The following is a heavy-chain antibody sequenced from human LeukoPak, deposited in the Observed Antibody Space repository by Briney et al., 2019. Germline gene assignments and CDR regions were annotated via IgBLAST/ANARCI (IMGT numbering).Heavy chain of an antibody. J-gene: IGHJ2*01. Sequence: GASVKVSCKASGYSFNSQGMNWVRQAPGQGLEWMGWISAYNGNTNYAQKLQGRVTMTTDTSTSTAYMELRSLRSDDTAVYYCARVKTSMGYFDLWGRGTLVTVSS. CDR3: ARVKTSMGYFDL. V-gene: IGHV1-18*01. D-gene: IGHD2-8*01. CDR1: GYSFNSQG. CDR2: ISAYNGNT.